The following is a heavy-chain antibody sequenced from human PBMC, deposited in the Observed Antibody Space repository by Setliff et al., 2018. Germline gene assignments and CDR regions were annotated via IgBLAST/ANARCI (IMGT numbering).Heavy chain of an antibody. D-gene: IGHD3-9*01. CDR1: GFTFSSSA. CDR3: ARDSTRYFDWLDDFDY. V-gene: IGHV3-21*01. CDR2: ISSTITST. J-gene: IGHJ4*02. Sequence: PGGSLRLSCAASGFTFSSSAVAWVRQAPGKGLEWVSAISSTITSTYYVDSVKGRFSISRDNAKNSLYLQMNSLRAEDTAVYYCARDSTRYFDWLDDFDYWGQGTLVTVSS.